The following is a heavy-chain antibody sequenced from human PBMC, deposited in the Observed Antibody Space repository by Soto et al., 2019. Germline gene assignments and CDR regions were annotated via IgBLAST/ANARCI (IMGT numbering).Heavy chain of an antibody. CDR2: ITPFSGDV. CDR1: GNTFTYRY. Sequence: QMQLVQSGAEVKKTGSSVTVXCKALGNTFTYRYLHWVRQAPGQALEWMGWITPFSGDVHYAQKFQERVTITRDRSINTAYMQMSSLRSEDTAMYFCAGGGAGSGPFTWELPDHWGQGTLVTVSS. CDR3: AGGGAGSGPFTWELPDH. V-gene: IGHV1-45*02. D-gene: IGHD1-26*01. J-gene: IGHJ4*02.